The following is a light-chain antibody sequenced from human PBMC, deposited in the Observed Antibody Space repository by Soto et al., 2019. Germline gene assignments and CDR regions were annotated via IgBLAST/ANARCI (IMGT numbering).Light chain of an antibody. V-gene: IGKV3-20*01. CDR1: QSVSSRY. CDR2: GAS. Sequence: EIVLTQSPGTLSLSPGERATLSCRASQSVSSRYLAWYQQKPGQAPRLLIYGASNRATGIPDRFSGSGSGTDFTLSISRLELEDFAVYFCQQYGSSPPFTFGQGTKVDIK. J-gene: IGKJ2*01. CDR3: QQYGSSPPFT.